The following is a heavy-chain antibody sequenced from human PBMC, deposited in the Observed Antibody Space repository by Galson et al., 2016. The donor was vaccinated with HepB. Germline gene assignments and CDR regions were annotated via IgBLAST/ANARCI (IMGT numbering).Heavy chain of an antibody. V-gene: IGHV3-30-3*01. CDR1: GFTFSSFA. D-gene: IGHD1-26*01. CDR3: GRDSSGSIVGGSAAVYGVDV. Sequence: SLRLSCAASGFTFSSFAMHWVRQAPGKGLEWVAVILFDGGNKYYADSVKGQFNISRDNYKNTLYLQMNSLRIEDTAVYYCGRDSSGSIVGGSAAVYGVDVWGQGTTVIVSS. J-gene: IGHJ6*02. CDR2: ILFDGGNK.